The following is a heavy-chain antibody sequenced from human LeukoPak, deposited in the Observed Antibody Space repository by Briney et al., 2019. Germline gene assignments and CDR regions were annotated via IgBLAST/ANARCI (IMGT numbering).Heavy chain of an antibody. D-gene: IGHD2-21*02. J-gene: IGHJ6*04. CDR1: GFTFSSYA. V-gene: IGHV3-30*04. Sequence: GRSLRLSCAASGFTFSSYALHWVRQAPGKGLEWVTFMSYDGTNKYYADSVKGRFTISRDNSKNTLYLQMSSLRAEDTAIYYCARDRRYCSGNCYLAGMDVWGKGTTVTVSS. CDR2: MSYDGTNK. CDR3: ARDRRYCSGNCYLAGMDV.